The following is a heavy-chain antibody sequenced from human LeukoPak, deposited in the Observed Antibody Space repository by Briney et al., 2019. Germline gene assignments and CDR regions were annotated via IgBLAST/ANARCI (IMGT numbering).Heavy chain of an antibody. J-gene: IGHJ5*02. CDR1: DGSISSYY. D-gene: IGHD4-17*01. CDR3: ARDTVTFDP. V-gene: IGHV4-4*07. Sequence: PSETLSLTCTVPDGSISSYYWSWIRQPAGKGLEWMGRIYNSGNTNHNPSLKSRVTMSVDTSKNQFSLRLSSVTAADTAVYYCARDTVTFDPWGQGTLVTVSS. CDR2: IYNSGNT.